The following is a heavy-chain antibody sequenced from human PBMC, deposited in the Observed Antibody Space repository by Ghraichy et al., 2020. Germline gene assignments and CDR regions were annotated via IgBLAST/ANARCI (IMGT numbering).Heavy chain of an antibody. D-gene: IGHD2-15*01. J-gene: IGHJ6*02. CDR1: GFTFSSYA. Sequence: GGSLRLSCAASGFTFSSYAMHWVRQAPGKGLEWVAVISYDGSNKYYADSVKGRFTISRDNSKNTLYLQMNSLRAEDTAVYYCARDTSAATDYYGMDVWGQGTTVTVSS. CDR3: ARDTSAATDYYGMDV. V-gene: IGHV3-30-3*01. CDR2: ISYDGSNK.